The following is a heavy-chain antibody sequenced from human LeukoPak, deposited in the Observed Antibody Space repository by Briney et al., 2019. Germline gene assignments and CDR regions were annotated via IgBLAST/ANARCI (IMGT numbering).Heavy chain of an antibody. D-gene: IGHD2-2*01. Sequence: GGSLRLSCAASGFTFDDYALHWVRQAPGKGLEWVSGITWESGSIGYADSVKGRFTISRDNAKNSLYLQMNSLRDEDTALYYCAKDIEKYALGHGAFDLWGQGTMVTVSP. CDR2: ITWESGSI. CDR1: GFTFDDYA. V-gene: IGHV3-9*01. J-gene: IGHJ3*01. CDR3: AKDIEKYALGHGAFDL.